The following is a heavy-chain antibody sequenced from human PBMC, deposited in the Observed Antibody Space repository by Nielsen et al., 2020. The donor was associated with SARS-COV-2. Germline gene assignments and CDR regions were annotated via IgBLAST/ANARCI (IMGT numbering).Heavy chain of an antibody. V-gene: IGHV5-10-1*01. CDR3: ARRSSSWYGNWFDP. J-gene: IGHJ5*02. CDR2: IDPSDSYT. Sequence: VRQMPGKGLEWMGRIDPSDSYTDYSPSFQGHVTISADKSISTAYLQWSSLKASDTAMYYCARRSSSWYGNWFDPWGQGTLVTVSS. D-gene: IGHD6-13*01.